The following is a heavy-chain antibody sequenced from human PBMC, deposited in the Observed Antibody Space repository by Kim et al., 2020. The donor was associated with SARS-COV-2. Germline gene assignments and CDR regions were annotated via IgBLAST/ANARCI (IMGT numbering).Heavy chain of an antibody. CDR1: GGSFSGYY. J-gene: IGHJ6*02. CDR3: ARGTGSYYYYGMDV. V-gene: IGHV4-34*01. Sequence: SETLSLTCAVYGGSFSGYYWSWIRQPPGKGLEWIGEINHSGSTNYNPSLKSRVTISVDTSKNQFSLKLSSVTAADTAVYYCARGTGSYYYYGMDVWGQGTTVTVSS. CDR2: INHSGST.